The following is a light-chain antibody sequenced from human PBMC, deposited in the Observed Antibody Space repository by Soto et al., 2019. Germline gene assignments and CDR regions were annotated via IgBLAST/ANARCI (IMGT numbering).Light chain of an antibody. V-gene: IGKV1-39*01. CDR2: AGS. CDR1: QSISSY. Sequence: DIQMTQSPSSLSASVGDRVTITCRASQSISSYLNWYQQKPGKAPKLLIYAGSSLQSGVPSRFSGSGSGTDFTLTISSLQPEDFATYYCQQSYSTPRTFGQGTKVDI. CDR3: QQSYSTPRT. J-gene: IGKJ1*01.